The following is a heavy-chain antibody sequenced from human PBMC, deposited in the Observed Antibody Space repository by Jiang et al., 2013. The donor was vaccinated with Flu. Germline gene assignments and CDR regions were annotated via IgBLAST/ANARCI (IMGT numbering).Heavy chain of an antibody. J-gene: IGHJ4*02. CDR2: ISYDGSNK. CDR3: ARVWGGYYDSSGHFDY. Sequence: VQLLESGGGVVQPGRSLRLSCAASGFTFSSYAMHWVRQAPGKGLEWVAVISYDGSNKYYADSVKGRFTISRDNSKNTLYLQMNSLRAEDTAVYYCARVWGGYYDSSGHFDYWGQGTLVTVSS. V-gene: IGHV3-30*01. D-gene: IGHD3-22*01. CDR1: GFTFSSYA.